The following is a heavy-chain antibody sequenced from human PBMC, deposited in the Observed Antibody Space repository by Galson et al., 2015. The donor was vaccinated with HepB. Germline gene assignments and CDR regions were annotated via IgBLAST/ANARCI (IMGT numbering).Heavy chain of an antibody. D-gene: IGHD6-6*01. J-gene: IGHJ5*02. Sequence: SVKVSCKASGGTFSSYAISWVRQAPGQGLEWMGGIIPIFGTANYAQKFQGRVTITADESTSTAYMELSSLRSEDTAVYYCARDGVAAPNWFDPWGQGTLVTVSS. CDR1: GGTFSSYA. V-gene: IGHV1-69*13. CDR3: ARDGVAAPNWFDP. CDR2: IIPIFGTA.